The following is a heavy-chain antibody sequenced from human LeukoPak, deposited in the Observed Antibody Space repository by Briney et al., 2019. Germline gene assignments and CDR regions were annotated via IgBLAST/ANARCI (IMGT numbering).Heavy chain of an antibody. CDR3: ARERTGTTSDY. D-gene: IGHD1-7*01. J-gene: IGHJ4*02. Sequence: GGSLRLSCAASGFTFSDYWMNWVRQAPGKGLEWVANIKQDGGETYYVDSVKGRFTISRDNAKNSLYLQMNSLRAEDTAVYYCARERTGTTSDYWGQGTLVTVSS. V-gene: IGHV3-7*01. CDR1: GFTFSDYW. CDR2: IKQDGGET.